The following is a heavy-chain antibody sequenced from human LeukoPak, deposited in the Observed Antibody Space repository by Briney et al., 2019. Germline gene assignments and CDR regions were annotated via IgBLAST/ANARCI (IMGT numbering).Heavy chain of an antibody. D-gene: IGHD3-22*01. V-gene: IGHV1-2*02. CDR3: ARDYDYDSTRYSFLGY. CDR1: GYTFTGYY. CDR2: INPNSGGT. Sequence: ASVKVSCKASGYTFTGYYMHWVRQAPGQGLEWMGWINPNSGGTNYAQKFQGRVTMTRDTSISTAYMELSRPRSEDTAVYYCARDYDYDSTRYSFLGYWGQGTLVTVSS. J-gene: IGHJ4*02.